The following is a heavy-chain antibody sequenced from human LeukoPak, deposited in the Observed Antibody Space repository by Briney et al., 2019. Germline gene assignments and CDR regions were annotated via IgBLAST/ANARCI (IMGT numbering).Heavy chain of an antibody. CDR2: IYTSGST. CDR3: ARDSYGSDY. Sequence: SETLSPTCTVSGGSISSGSYYWSWIRQPAGKGLEWIGRIYTSGSTNYNPSLKSRVTISVDTSKNQFSLKLRSVTAADTAVYYCARDSYGSDYWGQGTLVTVSS. J-gene: IGHJ4*02. CDR1: GGSISSGSYY. V-gene: IGHV4-61*02. D-gene: IGHD5-18*01.